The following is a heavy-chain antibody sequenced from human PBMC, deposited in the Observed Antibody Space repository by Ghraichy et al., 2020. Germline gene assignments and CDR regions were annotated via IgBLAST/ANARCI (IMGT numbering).Heavy chain of an antibody. D-gene: IGHD4-23*01. Sequence: GGSLRLSCVGSGFTFGDYTLNWVRQSPGKGLEWISSISTSSRTIFYAESVQGRFTISRDNAQNSLFLQMRSLRDEDTAVYYCARASRVVRSYDYDGMYVWGQGTTVTDCS. J-gene: IGHJ6*02. CDR1: GFTFGDYT. V-gene: IGHV3-48*02. CDR2: ISTSSRTI. CDR3: ARASRVVRSYDYDGMYV.